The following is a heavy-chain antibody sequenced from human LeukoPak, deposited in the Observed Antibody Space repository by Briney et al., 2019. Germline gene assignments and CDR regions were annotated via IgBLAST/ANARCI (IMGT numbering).Heavy chain of an antibody. Sequence: PSETLSLTCTVSGGSISSGGYYWSWIRQHPGKGLEWIGYIYYSGSTYYNPSLKSRVTISVDTSKNQFSLKLSSVTAADTAVYYCARDTVSHHGMDVWGQGTTATVSS. CDR1: GGSISSGGYY. CDR2: IYYSGST. CDR3: ARDTVSHHGMDV. D-gene: IGHD5/OR15-5a*01. V-gene: IGHV4-31*03. J-gene: IGHJ6*02.